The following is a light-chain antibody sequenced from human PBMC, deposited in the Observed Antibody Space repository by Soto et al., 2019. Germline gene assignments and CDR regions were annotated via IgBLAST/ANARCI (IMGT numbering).Light chain of an antibody. J-gene: IGKJ1*01. CDR1: QSVSSD. CDR2: SAS. Sequence: ELVLTQSPGTLSLSPGERATLSCRASQSVSSDLAWYHQKPGQAPRLLIYSASTRATGIPARFSGSGSGTEFTLTINSLQSEDFAVYYCQQYNNWPRTFGQGTKVDIK. CDR3: QQYNNWPRT. V-gene: IGKV3-15*01.